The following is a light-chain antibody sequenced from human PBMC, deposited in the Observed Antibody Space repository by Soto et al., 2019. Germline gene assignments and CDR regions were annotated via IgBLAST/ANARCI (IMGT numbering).Light chain of an antibody. CDR3: QQYNRLLT. J-gene: IGKJ4*01. CDR1: QSISSW. Sequence: DIQMTQSPSTLSASVGDRVTITCRASQSISSWLAWYQQKPGKAPKLLIYKASSLESGVPSRFSGSGSGTEFTLTISSLQPDDFANYYCQQYNRLLTFGGGTKVEIK. V-gene: IGKV1-5*03. CDR2: KAS.